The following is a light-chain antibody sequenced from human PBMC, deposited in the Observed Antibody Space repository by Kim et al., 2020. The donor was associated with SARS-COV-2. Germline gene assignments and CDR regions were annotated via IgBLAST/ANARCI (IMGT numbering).Light chain of an antibody. CDR3: QVWDSSSDHLVV. CDR2: YDS. CDR1: NIGSKS. V-gene: IGLV3-21*04. J-gene: IGLJ2*01. Sequence: PGKTARITCGGNNIGSKSVHWYQQKPGQAPVLVIYYDSDRPSGIPERFSGSNSGTTATLTISRVEAGDEADYYCQVWDSSSDHLVVFGGGTQLTVL.